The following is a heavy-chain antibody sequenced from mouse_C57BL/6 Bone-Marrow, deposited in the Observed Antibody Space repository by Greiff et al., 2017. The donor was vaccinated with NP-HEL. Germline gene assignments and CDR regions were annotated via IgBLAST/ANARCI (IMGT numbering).Heavy chain of an antibody. Sequence: VQLQQSGPELVKPGASVKISCKASGYAFSSSWMNWVKQRPGKGLEWIGRIYPGDGDTNYNGKFKGKATLTADKSSSTAYMQLSSLTSEDSAVYFGARPDGYYYFDDWGQGTTLTVSS. CDR1: GYAFSSSW. CDR2: IYPGDGDT. J-gene: IGHJ2*01. D-gene: IGHD2-3*01. V-gene: IGHV1-82*01. CDR3: ARPDGYYYFDD.